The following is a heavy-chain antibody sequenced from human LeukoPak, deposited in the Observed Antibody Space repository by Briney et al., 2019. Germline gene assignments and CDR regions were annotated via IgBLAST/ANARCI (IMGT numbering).Heavy chain of an antibody. D-gene: IGHD2-8*01. CDR3: ASGHAESPSAFDY. J-gene: IGHJ4*02. CDR1: GYTFTGYY. V-gene: IGHV1-2*02. CDR2: ITPNSGGT. Sequence: GASVKVSCKASGYTFTGYYMHWVRQAPGQGLEWMGWITPNSGGTNYAQKFRGRVTITGATSISTGYMKRSRLRSDDTAVYYGASGHAESPSAFDYWGQGTLVTVSS.